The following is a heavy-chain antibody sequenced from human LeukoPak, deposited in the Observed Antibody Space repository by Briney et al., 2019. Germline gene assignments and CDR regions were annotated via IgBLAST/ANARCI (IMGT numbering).Heavy chain of an antibody. CDR3: ARQGSGSYYNSKAYYYYGMDV. J-gene: IGHJ6*02. CDR2: IYYSGST. Sequence: SETLSLTCTVSGGSISSYYWSWIRQPPGKGLEWIGYIYYSGSTNYHPSLKSRVTISVDTSKNQFSLKLSSVTAADTAVYYCARQGSGSYYNSKAYYYYGMDVWGQGTTVTVSS. V-gene: IGHV4-59*08. D-gene: IGHD3-10*01. CDR1: GGSISSYY.